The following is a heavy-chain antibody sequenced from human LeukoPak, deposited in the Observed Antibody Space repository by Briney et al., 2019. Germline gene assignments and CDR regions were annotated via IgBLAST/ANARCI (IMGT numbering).Heavy chain of an antibody. CDR2: INHSGST. CDR3: ARAWGDILTGYYQYYYYGMDV. J-gene: IGHJ6*02. CDR1: GGPFSGYY. Sequence: SETLSLTCAVYGGPFSGYYWSWIRQPPGKGMEWIGEINHSGSTNYNPSLKSRVTISVDTSKNQFSLKLSSVTAADTAVYYCARAWGDILTGYYQYYYYGMDVWGQGTTVTVSS. V-gene: IGHV4-34*01. D-gene: IGHD3-9*01.